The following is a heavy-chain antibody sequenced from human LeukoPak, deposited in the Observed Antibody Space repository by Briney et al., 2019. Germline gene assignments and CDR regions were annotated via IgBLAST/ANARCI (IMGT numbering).Heavy chain of an antibody. V-gene: IGHV5-51*01. D-gene: IGHD6-19*01. Sequence: GESLKISCKGSGYSFTSYWIAWVRQMPGKGLEWMGIIYPGDSDTRYSPSFQGQVTISADKSISTAYLQWSSLKASDTAMYYCARPSGWYNDAFDIWGQGTMVTVSS. CDR1: GYSFTSYW. CDR3: ARPSGWYNDAFDI. J-gene: IGHJ3*02. CDR2: IYPGDSDT.